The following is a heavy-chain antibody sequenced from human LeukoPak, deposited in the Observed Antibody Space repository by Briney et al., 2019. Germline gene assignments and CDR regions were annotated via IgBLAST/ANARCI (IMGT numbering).Heavy chain of an antibody. V-gene: IGHV4-34*01. D-gene: IGHD6-6*01. CDR1: GGSFSGYY. CDR3: ARRIFGYSSSSKRYFDL. Sequence: PSETLSLTCAVYGGSFSGYYWSWIRQPPGKGLEWIGEINHSGSTNYNPSLKSRVTISVDTSKNQFSLKLTSVTAADTAVYYCARRIFGYSSSSKRYFDLWGRGTLVTVSS. CDR2: INHSGST. J-gene: IGHJ2*01.